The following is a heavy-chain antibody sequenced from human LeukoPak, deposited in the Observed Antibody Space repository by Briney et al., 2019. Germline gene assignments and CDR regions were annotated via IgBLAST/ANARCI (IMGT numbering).Heavy chain of an antibody. D-gene: IGHD6-13*01. CDR3: ARAAGAAAAVMFYYYYYMDV. J-gene: IGHJ6*03. CDR2: IYYSGST. CDR1: GGSISSSSYY. V-gene: IGHV4-39*07. Sequence: PSETLSLTCTVSGGSISSSSYYWGWIRQPPGKGLEWIGSIYYSGSTYYNPSLKSRVTISVDTSKNQFSLKLSSVTAADTAVYYCARAAGAAAAVMFYYYYYMDVWGKGTTVTVSS.